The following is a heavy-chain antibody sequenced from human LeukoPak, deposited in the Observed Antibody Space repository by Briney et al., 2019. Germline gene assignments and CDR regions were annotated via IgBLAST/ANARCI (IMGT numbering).Heavy chain of an antibody. V-gene: IGHV4-61*02. J-gene: IGHJ5*02. CDR1: GGSISSGSYY. Sequence: SETLSLTCTVSGGSISSGSYYWSWIRQPAGKGLEWIGRMYTSGSTNYNPSLKSRVTISVDTSKNQFSLKLSSVTAADTAVYYCARGPSPRGWVDPWGQGTLVTVSS. CDR2: MYTSGST. CDR3: ARGPSPRGWVDP.